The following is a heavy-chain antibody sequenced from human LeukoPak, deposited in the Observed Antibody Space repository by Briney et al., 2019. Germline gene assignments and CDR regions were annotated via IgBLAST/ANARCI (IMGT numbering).Heavy chain of an antibody. Sequence: GASVKVSCKASGYTFTSYDINWVRQATGQGLEWMGWMNPNSGNAGYAQKFQGRVTMTRNTSISTAYMEPSSLRSEDTAVYYCASRLSTGYSYGGGLDVWGKGTTVTVSS. V-gene: IGHV1-8*01. D-gene: IGHD5-18*01. CDR1: GYTFTSYD. CDR2: MNPNSGNA. J-gene: IGHJ6*04. CDR3: ASRLSTGYSYGGGLDV.